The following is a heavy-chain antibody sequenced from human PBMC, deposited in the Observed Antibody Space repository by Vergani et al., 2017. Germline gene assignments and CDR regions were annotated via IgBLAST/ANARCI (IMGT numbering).Heavy chain of an antibody. CDR1: GFTSAGYA. CDR2: ISWNSNSI. J-gene: IGHJ5*02. Sequence: EVQLEESGGGLVLPGRSLRLSCVASGFTSAGYAMHWVRQAPGKGLEWVSGISWNSNSIGYADSVKGRFTISRDNAKHSLYLQMNSLIAEDTALYYCAKDLGTSSGGGWFDPWGQGTLVTVSS. V-gene: IGHV3-9*02. CDR3: AKDLGTSSGGGWFDP. D-gene: IGHD6-6*01.